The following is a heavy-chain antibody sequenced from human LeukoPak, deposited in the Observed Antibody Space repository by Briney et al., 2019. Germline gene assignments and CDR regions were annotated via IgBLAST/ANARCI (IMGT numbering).Heavy chain of an antibody. Sequence: SETLSLTCTVSGGSISSYYWSWIRQPPGKGLEWIGYIYYSGSTNYNPSLKSRVTISVDTSKNQFSLHLNSVTPEDTAVYYCARNYYMDVWGKGTMVIVSS. J-gene: IGHJ6*03. CDR1: GGSISSYY. CDR3: ARNYYMDV. V-gene: IGHV4-59*12. CDR2: IYYSGST.